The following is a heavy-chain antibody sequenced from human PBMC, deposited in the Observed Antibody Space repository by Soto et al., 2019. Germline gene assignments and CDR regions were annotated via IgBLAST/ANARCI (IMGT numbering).Heavy chain of an antibody. CDR3: SFYLDSSGYYYVLNSYYYGMDV. D-gene: IGHD3-22*01. CDR2: IYYSGST. V-gene: IGHV4-39*01. J-gene: IGHJ6*02. CDR1: GGSISSSSYY. Sequence: ENLPLTCTVSGGSISSSSYYWGWIRQPPGKGLEWIGSIYYSGSTYYNPSLKSRVTISVDTSKNQFSLKLSSVTAADTAVYYCSFYLDSSGYYYVLNSYYYGMDVWGQGPPVT.